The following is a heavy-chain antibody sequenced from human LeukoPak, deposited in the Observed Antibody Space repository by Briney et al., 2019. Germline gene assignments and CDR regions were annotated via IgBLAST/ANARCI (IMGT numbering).Heavy chain of an antibody. D-gene: IGHD3-9*01. CDR3: ARGKIEYYDILTGYYRDPPFDY. CDR2: MYSGGST. Sequence: GGSLRLSCAASGFTVSSNYMSWVRQAPGKGLEWVSVMYSGGSTYYADSVKGRFTSSRDNSKNTLYLQLNSLRAEDTAVYYCARGKIEYYDILTGYYRDPPFDYWGQGTLVTVSS. J-gene: IGHJ4*02. V-gene: IGHV3-66*01. CDR1: GFTVSSNY.